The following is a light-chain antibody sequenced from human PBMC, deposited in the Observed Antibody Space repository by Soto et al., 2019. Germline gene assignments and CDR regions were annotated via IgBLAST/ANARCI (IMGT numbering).Light chain of an antibody. CDR1: QSVSSSY. CDR3: QQFNNWPRT. Sequence: EIVLTQSPCTLSLSPGERATLSCRASQSVSSSYLAWYQQKPGQAPRLLIYGGSTRATGIPARFTGSGSGTEFTLTISSLQSEDSAVYYCQQFNNWPRTFGQGTKVDI. J-gene: IGKJ1*01. V-gene: IGKV3-15*01. CDR2: GGS.